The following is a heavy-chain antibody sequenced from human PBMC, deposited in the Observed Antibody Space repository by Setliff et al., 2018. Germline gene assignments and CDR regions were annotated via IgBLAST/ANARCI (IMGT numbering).Heavy chain of an antibody. Sequence: PSETLSLTCTVSGGSISSGGYYWSWIRQHPGKGLEWIGYIYYSGSTYYNPSLKSRVTISVDTSKKQFSLKLSSVTAADTAVYYCARRHCSGGSCYSLNYWGQGTLVTVPS. J-gene: IGHJ4*02. CDR1: GGSISSGGYY. V-gene: IGHV4-31*03. CDR3: ARRHCSGGSCYSLNY. CDR2: IYYSGST. D-gene: IGHD2-15*01.